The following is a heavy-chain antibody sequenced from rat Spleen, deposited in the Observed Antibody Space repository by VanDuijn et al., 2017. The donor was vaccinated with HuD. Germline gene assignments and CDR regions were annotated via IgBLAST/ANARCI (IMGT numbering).Heavy chain of an antibody. D-gene: IGHD2-1*01. V-gene: IGHV5-29*01. J-gene: IGHJ2*01. CDR2: ISYDGSST. CDR1: GFAFRNYG. Sequence: EVQLVESGGGLVEPGRSLKLSCAASGFAFRNYGMAWVRQAPTKGLEWVATISYDGSSTYYRDSVKGRFTISRDNAKSTLYLQMNSLRSEDTATYYCTRDSDIPTYFFDYWGQGVMVTVSS. CDR3: TRDSDIPTYFFDY.